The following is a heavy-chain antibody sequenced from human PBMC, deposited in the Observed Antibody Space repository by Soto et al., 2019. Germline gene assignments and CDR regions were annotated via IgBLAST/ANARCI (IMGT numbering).Heavy chain of an antibody. CDR2: ISFDGNII. Sequence: GSLRLSCAASEFSFISYAMRWIRQSPGKGLEWVAVISFDGNIIHYADSVKGRFIISRDNSKNTLYLQMHSLSGEDTAVYYCARTFDTITYYFDYWGQGTLVTVSS. CDR1: EFSFISYA. CDR3: ARTFDTITYYFDY. V-gene: IGHV3-30-3*01. D-gene: IGHD3-9*01. J-gene: IGHJ4*02.